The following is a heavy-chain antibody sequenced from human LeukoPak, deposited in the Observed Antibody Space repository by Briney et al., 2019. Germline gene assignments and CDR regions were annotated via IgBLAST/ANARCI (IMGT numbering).Heavy chain of an antibody. CDR3: ASSLYRGAADAFDI. Sequence: SETLSLTCTVSGDAISNSRYYWGWIRQSPGKGLEWIGSIYFRGSTFYNPSFKSRVTILLDMSKNQFSLKLNSVTAADTAVYFCASSLYRGAADAFDIWGQGTMVTVSS. D-gene: IGHD3-10*01. V-gene: IGHV4-39*07. CDR2: IYFRGST. J-gene: IGHJ3*02. CDR1: GDAISNSRYY.